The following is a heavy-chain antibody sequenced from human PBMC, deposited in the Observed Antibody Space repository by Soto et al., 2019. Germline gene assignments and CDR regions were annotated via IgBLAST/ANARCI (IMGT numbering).Heavy chain of an antibody. V-gene: IGHV3-23*01. D-gene: IGHD2-15*01. J-gene: IGHJ3*02. CDR3: AKPSTDRGGGFNN. CDR2: ISNSGDTT. CDR1: GFTFSSYV. Sequence: EVQLLESGGGLVQPGGSLRLSCAASGFTFSSYVMSWVRQAPGKGLEWVSAISNSGDTTYYADSVKGRFTISRDNSKNTVYMQMNSLRDDDTAIYYCAKPSTDRGGGFNNWGQGTMVTVSS.